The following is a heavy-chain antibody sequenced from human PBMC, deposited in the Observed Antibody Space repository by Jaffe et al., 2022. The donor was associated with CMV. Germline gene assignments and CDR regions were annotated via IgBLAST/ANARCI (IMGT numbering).Heavy chain of an antibody. V-gene: IGHV3-23*01. Sequence: EVQLLESGGGLVQPGGSLRLSCAASGFTFSSYAMSWVRQAPGKGLEWVSAISGSGGSTYYADSVKGRFTISRDNSKNTLYLQMNSLRAEDTAVYYCAKWARSGWYRVLYYYYYYGMDVWGQGTTVTVSS. D-gene: IGHD6-19*01. CDR3: AKWARSGWYRVLYYYYYYGMDV. J-gene: IGHJ6*02. CDR1: GFTFSSYA. CDR2: ISGSGGST.